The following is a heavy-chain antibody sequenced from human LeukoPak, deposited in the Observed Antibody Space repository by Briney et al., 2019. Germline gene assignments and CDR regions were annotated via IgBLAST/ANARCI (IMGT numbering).Heavy chain of an antibody. CDR3: AXENXRXYDXSGHEGY. J-gene: IGHJ4*02. CDR2: IIPILGIA. D-gene: IGHD3-22*01. Sequence: SVKVSCKASGGTFSSYAISWVRQAPGQGLEWMGRIIPILGIANYAQKFQGRVTITADKSTSTAYMELSSLRSEDTAVYYCAXENXRXYDXSGHEGYWGQGTLVTVSS. CDR1: GGTFSSYA. V-gene: IGHV1-69*04.